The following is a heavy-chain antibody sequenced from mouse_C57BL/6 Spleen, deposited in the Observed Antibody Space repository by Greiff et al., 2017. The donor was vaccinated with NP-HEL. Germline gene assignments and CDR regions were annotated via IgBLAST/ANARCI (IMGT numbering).Heavy chain of an antibody. V-gene: IGHV14-1*01. CDR1: GFNIKDYY. CDR3: TTHYYGSSYDWYFDV. Sequence: VQLQQSGAELVRPGASVKLSCTASGFNIKDYYMHWVKQRPEQGLEWIGRIDPEDGDTEYAPKFQGKATMTADTSSNTAYLQLSSLTSEDTAVYYCTTHYYGSSYDWYFDVWGTGTTGTVSS. D-gene: IGHD1-1*01. CDR2: IDPEDGDT. J-gene: IGHJ1*03.